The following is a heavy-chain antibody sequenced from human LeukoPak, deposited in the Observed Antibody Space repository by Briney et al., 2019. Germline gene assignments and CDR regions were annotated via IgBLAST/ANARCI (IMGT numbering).Heavy chain of an antibody. CDR1: GGSISSGDYY. D-gene: IGHD1-7*01. CDR3: ARGGEVELNWFDP. V-gene: IGHV4-30-4*01. Sequence: SQTLSLTCTVSGGSISSGDYYWRWIRQPPGKGLEWIGYIYYSGSTYYNPSLKSRVTISVDTSKNQFSLKLSSVTAADTAVYYCARGGEVELNWFDPWGQGTLVTVSS. CDR2: IYYSGST. J-gene: IGHJ5*02.